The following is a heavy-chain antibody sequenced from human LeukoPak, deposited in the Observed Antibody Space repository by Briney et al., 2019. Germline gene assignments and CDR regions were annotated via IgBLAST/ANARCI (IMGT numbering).Heavy chain of an antibody. D-gene: IGHD3-22*01. Sequence: RPSETLSLTCTVSGDSITRGTYYWGWIPQPPERGLEWIGNIYSRATPSFTPPLKSRITMSLDTSKNQFSLKMNSVTAADTAVYFCARDSGFWLYWGQGTLVTVSS. CDR1: GDSITRGTYY. V-gene: IGHV4-39*07. J-gene: IGHJ4*02. CDR3: ARDSGFWLY. CDR2: IYSRATP.